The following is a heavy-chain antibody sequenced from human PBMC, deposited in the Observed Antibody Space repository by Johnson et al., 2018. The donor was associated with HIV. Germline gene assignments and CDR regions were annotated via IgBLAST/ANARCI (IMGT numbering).Heavy chain of an antibody. CDR2: ISWNSDTI. J-gene: IGHJ3*02. CDR1: GFTFTYYG. Sequence: QMLLVESGGGVVQPGRSLRLSCAASGFTFTYYGLHWVRQAPGKGLEWVSGISWNSDTIDYADSVKGRFTISRDNSKNTLYLQMNSLRAEDTAVYYCAKTYSGSNRDAFDIWGQGTMVTVSS. D-gene: IGHD1-26*01. CDR3: AKTYSGSNRDAFDI. V-gene: IGHV3-NL1*01.